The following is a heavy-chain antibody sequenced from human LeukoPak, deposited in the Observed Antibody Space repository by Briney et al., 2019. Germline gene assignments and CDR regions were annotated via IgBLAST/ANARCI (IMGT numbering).Heavy chain of an antibody. D-gene: IGHD1-26*01. CDR3: ARGLGANGDY. CDR2: IYYSGST. CDR1: GGSISSYY. J-gene: IGHJ4*02. V-gene: IGHV4-59*01. Sequence: PSETLSLTCTVSGGSISSYYWSWIRQPPGKGLEWIGYIYYSGSTNYNPSFKSRVTISVDTSKNQFSLKLSSVTAADTAVYYCARGLGANGDYWGQGTLVTVSS.